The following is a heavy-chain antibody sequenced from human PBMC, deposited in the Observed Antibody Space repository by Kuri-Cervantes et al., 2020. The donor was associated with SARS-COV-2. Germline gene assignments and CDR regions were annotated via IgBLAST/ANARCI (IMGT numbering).Heavy chain of an antibody. CDR2: IYYSGST. V-gene: IGHV4-59*11. Sequence: GSLRLSCTVSGGSISSHYWSWIRQPPGKGLEWIGYIYYSGSTNYNPSLKSRVTISVDTSKNQFSLKLSSVTAADTAVYYCARDPNANRNNWFDPWGQGTLVTVSS. D-gene: IGHD4/OR15-4a*01. CDR1: GGSISSHY. CDR3: ARDPNANRNNWFDP. J-gene: IGHJ5*02.